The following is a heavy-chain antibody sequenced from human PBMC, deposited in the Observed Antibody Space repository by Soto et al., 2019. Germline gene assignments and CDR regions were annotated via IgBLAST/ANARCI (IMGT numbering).Heavy chain of an antibody. CDR1: GGFISSSTNY. Sequence: PSETLSLTCTVSGGFISSSTNYWGWIRQPPGKGLESIGTIYATGTTDYNPSLKSRVMMSVDTSKKQFSLELRSVTAADTAVYYCVRDGTKTLRDWFDPWGQGISVTVSS. CDR3: VRDGTKTLRDWFDP. CDR2: IYATGTT. D-gene: IGHD1-1*01. V-gene: IGHV4-39*07. J-gene: IGHJ5*02.